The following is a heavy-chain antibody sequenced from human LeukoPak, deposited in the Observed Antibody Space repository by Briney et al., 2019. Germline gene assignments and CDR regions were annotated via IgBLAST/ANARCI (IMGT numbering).Heavy chain of an antibody. CDR3: ASYSSSFNYYYYMDV. CDR1: GGSISSSSYY. CDR2: IYYSGST. Sequence: SETLSLTCTVSGGSISSSSYYWGWIRQPPGKGLEWIGSIYYSGSTYYNPSLKSRVTISVDTSKNQFSLKLSSVTAADTAVYYCASYSSSFNYYYYMDVWGKGTTVTVSS. V-gene: IGHV4-39*07. D-gene: IGHD6-13*01. J-gene: IGHJ6*03.